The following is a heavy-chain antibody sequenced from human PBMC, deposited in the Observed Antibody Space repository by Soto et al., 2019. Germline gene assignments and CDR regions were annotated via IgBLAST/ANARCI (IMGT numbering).Heavy chain of an antibody. CDR3: ARYQFGYGRFDY. CDR1: GFTFTNYV. V-gene: IGHV3-23*01. J-gene: IGHJ4*02. Sequence: EVQLLESGGGLVQPGGSLRLSCAASGFTFTNYVMNWVRQAPGKGLEWVSAINGGGTTYYTDSVKGRFTISRDNSKNTVYLEMNSLRAEDTGMYYCARYQFGYGRFDYWGQGTQVAVPS. CDR2: INGGGTT. D-gene: IGHD5-18*01.